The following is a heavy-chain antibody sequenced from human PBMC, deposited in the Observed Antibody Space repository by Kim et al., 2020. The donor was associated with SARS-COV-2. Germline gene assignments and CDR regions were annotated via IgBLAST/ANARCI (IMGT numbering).Heavy chain of an antibody. CDR2: IIPIFGTA. J-gene: IGHJ6*02. D-gene: IGHD5-12*01. V-gene: IGHV1-69*13. CDR3: ARGDAYSGYDPAYYYYYGMDV. CDR1: GGTFSSYA. Sequence: SVKVSCKASGGTFSSYAISWVRQAPGQGLEWMGGIIPIFGTANYAQKFQGRVTITADESTSTAYMELSSLRSEDTAVYYCARGDAYSGYDPAYYYYYGMDVWGQGTTVTVSS.